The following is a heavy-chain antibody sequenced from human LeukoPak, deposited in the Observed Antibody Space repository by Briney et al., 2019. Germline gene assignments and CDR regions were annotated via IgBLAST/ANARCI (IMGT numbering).Heavy chain of an antibody. Sequence: PSETLSLTCTVSGGSISSYYWSWIRQSPGKGLEWIGYINYSGSSEYNPSLKSRVTISVDRSKNQVSPKMRSVTAADTAVYYCARLDCISDTCYNYWALGALVTVSS. CDR2: INYSGSS. CDR3: ARLDCISDTCYNY. D-gene: IGHD2-21*01. V-gene: IGHV4-59*08. CDR1: GGSISSYY. J-gene: IGHJ4*02.